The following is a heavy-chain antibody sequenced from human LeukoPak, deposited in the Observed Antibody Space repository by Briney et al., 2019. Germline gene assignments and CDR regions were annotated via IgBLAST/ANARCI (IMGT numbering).Heavy chain of an antibody. D-gene: IGHD2-2*01. CDR1: GFTFDDYA. CDR2: ISWNSGSI. J-gene: IGHJ6*03. V-gene: IGHV3-9*01. CDR3: AKDGCSSTSCLYYYYYYMDV. Sequence: GGSLRLSCAASGFTFDDYAMHWVRQAPGKGLEWVSGISWNSGSIGYADSVKGRFTISRDNAKNSLYLQMNSLRAEDTALYYCAKDGCSSTSCLYYYYYYMDVWGKGTTVTISS.